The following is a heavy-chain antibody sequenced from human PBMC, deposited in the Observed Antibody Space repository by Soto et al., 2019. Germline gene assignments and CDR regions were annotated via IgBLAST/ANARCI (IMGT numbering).Heavy chain of an antibody. D-gene: IGHD6-13*01. V-gene: IGHV4-30-4*01. CDR3: ASSIAAAGRLHFDY. J-gene: IGHJ4*02. Sequence: SETLSLTCTVSGGSIRSGDYYWSWIRQPPGKGLESIGYIYYSGSTYYNPSLKSRVTISVDTSKNQFSLKLSSVTAADTAVYYCASSIAAAGRLHFDYWGQGTLVTVYS. CDR1: GGSIRSGDYY. CDR2: IYYSGST.